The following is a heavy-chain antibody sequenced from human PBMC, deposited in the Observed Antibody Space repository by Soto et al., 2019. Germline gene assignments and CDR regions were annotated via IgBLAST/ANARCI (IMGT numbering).Heavy chain of an antibody. Sequence: ASVKVSCKVSGYTLTELSMHWVRQAPGKGLEWVGGFDPEDGETIYAQKFQGRVTMTEDTSTDTAYMELSSLRSEDTAVYYCATDPVRVSSGFQDRFDPWGQGTLVTVSS. CDR2: FDPEDGET. D-gene: IGHD6-19*01. V-gene: IGHV1-24*01. CDR3: ATDPVRVSSGFQDRFDP. CDR1: GYTLTELS. J-gene: IGHJ5*02.